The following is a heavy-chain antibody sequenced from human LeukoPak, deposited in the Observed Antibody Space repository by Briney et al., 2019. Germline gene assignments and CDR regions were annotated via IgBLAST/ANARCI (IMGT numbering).Heavy chain of an antibody. V-gene: IGHV3-64*02. Sequence: PGGSLRLSCAASGFSFSTHAMHWVRQAPGKGLEYVSGISSNGAKKYYGDSVKGRFTISRDNSNNMVHLQMGSLRPEDMAVYYCARGFCNVDSCFEGTFGYWGQGTLDTVSS. CDR3: ARGFCNVDSCFEGTFGY. CDR1: GFSFSTHA. CDR2: ISSNGAKK. D-gene: IGHD2-15*01. J-gene: IGHJ4*02.